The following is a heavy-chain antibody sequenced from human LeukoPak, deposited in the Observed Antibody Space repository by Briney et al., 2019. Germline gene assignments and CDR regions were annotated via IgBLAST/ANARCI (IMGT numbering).Heavy chain of an antibody. V-gene: IGHV3-30*14. D-gene: IGHD2-8*02. CDR2: ISYDGSNK. Sequence: GGSLRLSCAASGFTFSSYAMHWVRQAPGKGLEWVAVISYDGSNKYYADSVKGRFTISRDNSKNTLYLQMNSLRAEDTAVYYCVRVWWDPDGRWFDPWGQGTLVTVSS. J-gene: IGHJ5*02. CDR1: GFTFSSYA. CDR3: VRVWWDPDGRWFDP.